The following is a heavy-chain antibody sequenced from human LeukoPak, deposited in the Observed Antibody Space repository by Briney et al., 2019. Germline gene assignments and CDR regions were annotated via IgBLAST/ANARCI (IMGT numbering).Heavy chain of an antibody. Sequence: GGSLRLSCAASGFTFSSYGMPWVRQAPGKGLEWVAVISYDGSNKYYADSVKGRFTISRDNSKNTLYLQMNSLRAEDTAVYCCAKAYCGGDCYSNAFDIWGQGTMVTVSS. CDR2: ISYDGSNK. CDR3: AKAYCGGDCYSNAFDI. CDR1: GFTFSSYG. V-gene: IGHV3-30*18. D-gene: IGHD2-21*02. J-gene: IGHJ3*02.